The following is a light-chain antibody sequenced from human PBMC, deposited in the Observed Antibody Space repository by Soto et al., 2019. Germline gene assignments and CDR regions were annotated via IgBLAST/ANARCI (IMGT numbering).Light chain of an antibody. CDR2: DAS. CDR1: QSVSSY. Sequence: EVVLTQSPATLSLSPGERATLSCRASQSVSSYLAWYQQKPGQAPRLLIYDASNRATGIPARFSGSGSGTDFTLTISSLEPEDFAVYYCQQRGHWPLTFGGGTKVEIK. V-gene: IGKV3-11*01. J-gene: IGKJ4*01. CDR3: QQRGHWPLT.